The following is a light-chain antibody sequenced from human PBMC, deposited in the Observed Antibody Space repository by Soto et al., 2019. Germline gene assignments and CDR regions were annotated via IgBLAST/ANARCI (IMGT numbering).Light chain of an antibody. V-gene: IGLV2-18*02. Sequence: QSALTQPPSVSGSPGQSVTISCTGTSSDVGSYNRVSWYQQPPGTAPKLMIYEVSNRPSGVPDRFSGSKSGNTASLTISGLQAEDEADYYCSSYTSSSTYVVFGGGTKLNVL. J-gene: IGLJ2*01. CDR2: EVS. CDR3: SSYTSSSTYVV. CDR1: SSDVGSYNR.